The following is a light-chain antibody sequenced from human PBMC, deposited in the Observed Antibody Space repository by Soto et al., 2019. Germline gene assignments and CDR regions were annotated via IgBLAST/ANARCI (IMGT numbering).Light chain of an antibody. CDR3: CSYAGSYTYV. CDR2: DVS. V-gene: IGLV2-11*01. Sequence: SALTQPRSVSGSPGQSVTISCTGTSSDVGGYNYVSWYQQHPGKAPKLMIYDVSRRPSGVPDRFSGSKSGNTASLTISGLQAEDEADYYCCSYAGSYTYVFATGTKLTVL. CDR1: SSDVGGYNY. J-gene: IGLJ1*01.